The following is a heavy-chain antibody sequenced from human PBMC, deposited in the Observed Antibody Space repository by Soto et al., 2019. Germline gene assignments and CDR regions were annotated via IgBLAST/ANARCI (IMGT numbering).Heavy chain of an antibody. CDR2: MNPNSGNT. V-gene: IGHV1-8*01. CDR1: GYTFSSFD. D-gene: IGHD1-26*01. J-gene: IGHJ4*02. CDR3: ARGGQWDFLSDY. Sequence: GASVKVSCKASGYTFSSFDITWVRQATGQGLEWMGWMNPNSGNTDYAQKLQGRVTMTTDTSTSTAYMELRSLRSDDTAVYFCARGGQWDFLSDYWGQGTLVTVSS.